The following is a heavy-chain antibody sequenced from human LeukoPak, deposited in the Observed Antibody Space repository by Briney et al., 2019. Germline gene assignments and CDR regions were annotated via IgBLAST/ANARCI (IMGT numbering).Heavy chain of an antibody. D-gene: IGHD2-2*02. V-gene: IGHV3-7*01. Sequence: GGSLRLSCATSGFIFSNYWMSWVRQAPGKGLEWVANIKQDGSETYYVDSVKGRFTISRDDAKNSLYLQMNSLRAEDTAVYYCARANPVLYVDIWGQGTMVTVSS. J-gene: IGHJ3*02. CDR3: ARANPVLYVDI. CDR1: GFIFSNYW. CDR2: IKQDGSET.